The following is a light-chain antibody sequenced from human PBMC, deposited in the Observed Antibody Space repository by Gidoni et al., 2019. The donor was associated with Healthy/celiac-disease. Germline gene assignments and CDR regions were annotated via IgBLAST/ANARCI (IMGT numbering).Light chain of an antibody. V-gene: IGKV3-11*01. CDR1: QSVSSY. Sequence: EIVLTQSPATLSLSPGERATLSCRASQSVSSYLAWYQQKPGQAPRLLIYDASNRATGIPARFSGSGSGTDFTLPISSLEPEDFAVYYCQQRSNWPYTFGQXTKLEIK. CDR2: DAS. CDR3: QQRSNWPYT. J-gene: IGKJ2*01.